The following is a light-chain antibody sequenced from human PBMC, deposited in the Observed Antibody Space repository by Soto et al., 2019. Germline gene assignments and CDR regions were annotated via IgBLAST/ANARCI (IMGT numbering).Light chain of an antibody. V-gene: IGKV3-20*01. CDR3: QQYGSSPPSVT. Sequence: EIVLTQSPGTLSLSPWEIVTLSCRASQSVSSAYLAWYQQKRGQAPRLLIYGASNRATGIPDRFSGSGSGTDFTLTISRLEPEDFAVYYCQQYGSSPPSVTFGQGTRLEIK. CDR1: QSVSSAY. CDR2: GAS. J-gene: IGKJ5*01.